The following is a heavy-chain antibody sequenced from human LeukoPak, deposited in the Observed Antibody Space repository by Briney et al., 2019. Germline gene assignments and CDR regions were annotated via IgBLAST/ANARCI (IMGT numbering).Heavy chain of an antibody. Sequence: SETLSLTCTVSGGSISSSSYYWGWIRQPPGKGLEWIGGIYYSGSTYYNPSLKSRVTISVDTSKNQFSLKLSSVTAADTAVYYCATLDYCSSTSCSTEYYFDYWGQGTRTSWGQGTLVTVSS. D-gene: IGHD2-2*01. CDR1: GGSISSSSYY. J-gene: IGHJ5*02. V-gene: IGHV4-39*01. CDR2: IYYSGST. CDR3: ATLDYCSSTSCSTEYYFDYWGQGTRTS.